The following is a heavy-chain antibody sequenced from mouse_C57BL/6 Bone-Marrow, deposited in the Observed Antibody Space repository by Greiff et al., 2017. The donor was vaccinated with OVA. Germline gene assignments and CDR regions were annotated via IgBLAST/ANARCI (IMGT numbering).Heavy chain of an antibody. Sequence: EVKLVESGGGLVQPGGSLKLSCAASGFTFSDFYMYWIRQTPEKRLKWVAYISNGGGSTYYPATVKGRFTISRDNAKNTLSLQMSRLKSEDTAMYYCARLDAMDYWGQGTSVTVSS. CDR3: ARLDAMDY. J-gene: IGHJ4*01. CDR2: ISNGGGST. V-gene: IGHV5-12*01. CDR1: GFTFSDFY.